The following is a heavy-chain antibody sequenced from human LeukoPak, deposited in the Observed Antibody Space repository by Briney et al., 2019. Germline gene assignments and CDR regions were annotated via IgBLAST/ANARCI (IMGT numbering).Heavy chain of an antibody. V-gene: IGHV4-31*03. Sequence: SETLSLTCTVSGGSISSGGYFWNWIRQLPGKGLEWIGYIYSSGSTYNPSLKSRVIISLDTSKNQFSLKLSSVTAADTAVYYCARTPYGDYDTWGQGTLVTVSS. D-gene: IGHD4-17*01. CDR1: GGSISSGGYF. CDR2: IYSSGST. J-gene: IGHJ5*02. CDR3: ARTPYGDYDT.